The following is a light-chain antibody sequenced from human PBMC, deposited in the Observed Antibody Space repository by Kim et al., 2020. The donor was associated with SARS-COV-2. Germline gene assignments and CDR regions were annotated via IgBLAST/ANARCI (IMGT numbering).Light chain of an antibody. CDR3: QQYNDWPPLT. J-gene: IGKJ4*01. CDR1: QSIRSE. Sequence: VSPRERATHSCRASQSIRSELAWYQQKPGQAPRLLIYDASTRATGIPARFSGSGSGTEFTLSISSLQSGDFAVYYCQQYNDWPPLTFGGGTKLEI. V-gene: IGKV3-15*01. CDR2: DAS.